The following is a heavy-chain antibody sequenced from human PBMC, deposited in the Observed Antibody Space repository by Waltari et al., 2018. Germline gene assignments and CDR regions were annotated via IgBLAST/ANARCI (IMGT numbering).Heavy chain of an antibody. J-gene: IGHJ6*02. CDR3: AREGGYCSGGSCYSEEYYGMDV. CDR2: IYTSGST. V-gene: IGHV4-61*09. Sequence: QLQLQESGPGLVKPSQTLSLTCTVSGGSISSGSYYWSWIRQPAGKGLGWIGYIYTSGSTNYNPSLKSRVTISVDTSKNQFSLKLSSVTAADTAVYYCAREGGYCSGGSCYSEEYYGMDVWGQGTTVTVSS. D-gene: IGHD2-15*01. CDR1: GGSISSGSYY.